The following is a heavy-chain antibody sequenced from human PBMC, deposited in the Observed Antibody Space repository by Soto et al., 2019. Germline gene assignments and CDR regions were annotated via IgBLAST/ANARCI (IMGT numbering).Heavy chain of an antibody. CDR2: IIPIFGTA. CDR1: GGTFSSYA. Sequence: SVKVSCKASGGTFSSYAISWVRQAPGQGLEWMGGIIPIFGTANYAQKFQGRVTITADESTNTAYMELSSLRSEDTAVYYCARDQGMVAATFYYYFDYWGQGTLVTVSS. V-gene: IGHV1-69*13. D-gene: IGHD2-15*01. J-gene: IGHJ4*02. CDR3: ARDQGMVAATFYYYFDY.